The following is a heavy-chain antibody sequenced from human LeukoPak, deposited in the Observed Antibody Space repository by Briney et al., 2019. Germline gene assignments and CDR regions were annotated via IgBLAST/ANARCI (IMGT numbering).Heavy chain of an antibody. Sequence: GGSLGLSCAASGFTLSSYAMSWVRQAPGKGLEWVSAISGSGGSTYYADSVKGRFTISRGNSKNTLYLQMNSLRAEDTAVYYCAKDSVAVAVMFDYWGQGTLVTVSS. J-gene: IGHJ4*02. CDR1: GFTLSSYA. D-gene: IGHD6-19*01. V-gene: IGHV3-23*01. CDR2: ISGSGGST. CDR3: AKDSVAVAVMFDY.